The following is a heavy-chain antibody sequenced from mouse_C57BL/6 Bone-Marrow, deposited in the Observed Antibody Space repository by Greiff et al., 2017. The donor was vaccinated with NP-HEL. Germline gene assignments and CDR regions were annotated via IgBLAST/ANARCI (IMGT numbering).Heavy chain of an antibody. Sequence: VQLKQSGAELVRPGASVKLSCTASGFNIKDDYMHWVKQRPEQGLEWIGWIDPENGDTEYASKFQGKATITADTSSNTAYLQLSSLTSEDTAVYYCTTDYYGSSYVRYFDVWGTGTTVTVSS. V-gene: IGHV14-4*01. D-gene: IGHD1-1*01. CDR2: IDPENGDT. CDR3: TTDYYGSSYVRYFDV. J-gene: IGHJ1*03. CDR1: GFNIKDDY.